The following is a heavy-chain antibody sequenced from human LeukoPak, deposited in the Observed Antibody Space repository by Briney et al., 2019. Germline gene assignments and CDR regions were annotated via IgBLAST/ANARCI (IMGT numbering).Heavy chain of an antibody. CDR1: GGSFSGYY. CDR3: ARAEGYCSGGSCGYYYYYYMDV. Sequence: SETLSLTCAVYGGSFSGYYWSWIRQPPGKGLEWIGEINHSGSTNYNPSLKSRVTISVDTSKNQFSLKLSSVTAADTAVYYCARAEGYCSGGSCGYYYYYYMDVWGKGTTVTISS. V-gene: IGHV4-34*01. J-gene: IGHJ6*03. D-gene: IGHD2-15*01. CDR2: INHSGST.